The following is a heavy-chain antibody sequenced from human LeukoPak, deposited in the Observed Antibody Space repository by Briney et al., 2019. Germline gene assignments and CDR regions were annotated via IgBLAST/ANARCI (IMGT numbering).Heavy chain of an antibody. CDR2: ISDSGVYT. Sequence: GGSLRLACAGSGFTFSSYAMSWVCHAPGQGLEWVSVISDSGVYTSYADSVRGRFTISRDNSRNTLYLQMISLRPEDTAVYYCAKDTAMGKYCTNGVRSLFVYWGEGTLVTVSS. CDR3: AKDTAMGKYCTNGVRSLFVY. D-gene: IGHD2-8*01. CDR1: GFTFSSYA. V-gene: IGHV3-23*01. J-gene: IGHJ4*02.